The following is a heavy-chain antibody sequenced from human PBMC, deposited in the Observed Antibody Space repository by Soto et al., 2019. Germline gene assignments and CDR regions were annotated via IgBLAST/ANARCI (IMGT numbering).Heavy chain of an antibody. V-gene: IGHV3-30*04. Sequence: QVQLVESGGGVVRPGKSLRLSCAASGFTFSRFAMNWVRQAPGKGLEWVAVISYDGSRKYYAESVKGRFTISKDDSRNTLSLQMNSLRYEDTAVYYCARITRDPAFCSGQSWGNLDYWGQGTLVSVSS. J-gene: IGHJ4*02. CDR2: ISYDGSRK. CDR1: GFTFSRFA. D-gene: IGHD3-16*01. CDR3: ARITRDPAFCSGQSWGNLDY.